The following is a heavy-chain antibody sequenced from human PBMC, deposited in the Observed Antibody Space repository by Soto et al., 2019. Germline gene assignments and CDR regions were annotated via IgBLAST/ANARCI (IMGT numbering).Heavy chain of an antibody. CDR3: TRDYGGRYYYYGMDV. J-gene: IGHJ6*02. CDR1: GFTFGDYA. CDR2: IRSKAYGGTT. V-gene: IGHV3-49*04. D-gene: IGHD3-10*01. Sequence: PGGSLRLSCTASGFTFGDYAMSWVRQAPGKGLEWVGFIRSKAYGGTTEYAASVKGRFTISRDDSKSIAYLQMNSLKTEDTAVYYCTRDYGGRYYYYGMDVWGQGTTVTVSS.